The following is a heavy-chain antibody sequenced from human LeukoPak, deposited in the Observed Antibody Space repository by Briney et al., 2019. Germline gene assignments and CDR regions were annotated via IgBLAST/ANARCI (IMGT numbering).Heavy chain of an antibody. J-gene: IGHJ4*02. CDR3: VRDPSGSGFAFDS. CDR1: GFTFGSYA. V-gene: IGHV3-30-3*01. CDR2: ISHDGNNK. Sequence: GGSLRLSCAASGFTFGSYAMHWVRQAPGKGLEWVAIISHDGNNKYNADSVKGRFTISRDSSEDTLYLQMNSLRAEDTAVYYCVRDPSGSGFAFDSWGQGALVTASS. D-gene: IGHD1-1*01.